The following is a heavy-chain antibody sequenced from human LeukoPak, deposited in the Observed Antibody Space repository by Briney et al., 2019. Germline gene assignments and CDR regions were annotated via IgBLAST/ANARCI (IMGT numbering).Heavy chain of an antibody. CDR3: AKDMNSYAFDI. CDR2: IIPIFGTA. Sequence: ASVKVSCKASGYTFTSYDINWVRQAPGQGLEWMGGIIPIFGTANYAQKFQGRVTITADESTSTAYMELSSLRSEGTAVYYCAKDMNSYAFDIWGQGTMVTVSS. CDR1: GYTFTSYD. V-gene: IGHV1-69*13. D-gene: IGHD1-7*01. J-gene: IGHJ3*02.